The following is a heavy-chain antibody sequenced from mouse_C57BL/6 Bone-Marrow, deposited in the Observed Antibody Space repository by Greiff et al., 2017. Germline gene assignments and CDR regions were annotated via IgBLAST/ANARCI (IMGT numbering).Heavy chain of an antibody. CDR3: ARDGSPFFDC. V-gene: IGHV1-50*01. D-gene: IGHD1-1*01. Sequence: QVQLKQPGAELVKPGASVKLSCKASGYTFTSYWMQWVKQRPGQGLEWIGEIDPSDSYTNYNQKFKGKATLTVDTSSSTAYMQLSSLTSEDSAVYYCARDGSPFFDCWGQGTTLTVSS. CDR2: IDPSDSYT. CDR1: GYTFTSYW. J-gene: IGHJ2*01.